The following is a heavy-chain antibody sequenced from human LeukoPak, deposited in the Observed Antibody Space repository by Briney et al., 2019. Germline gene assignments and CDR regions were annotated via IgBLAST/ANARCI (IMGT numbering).Heavy chain of an antibody. CDR3: GRDRDYYESSGHDY. CDR1: GGSISSYY. CDR2: IYTSGST. J-gene: IGHJ4*02. Sequence: SETLSLTCTVSGGSISSYYGSWIRQPAGKGLEWIGRIYTSGSTNYNPSLKSRVTMSVDTSKNQFSLKLSSVTAADTAVYYCGRDRDYYESSGHDYWGQGTLVTVSS. V-gene: IGHV4-4*07. D-gene: IGHD3-22*01.